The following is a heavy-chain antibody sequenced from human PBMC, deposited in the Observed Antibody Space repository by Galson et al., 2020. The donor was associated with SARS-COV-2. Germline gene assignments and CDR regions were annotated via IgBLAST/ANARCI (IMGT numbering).Heavy chain of an antibody. CDR2: MSPNSGNT. CDR1: GYTFTSYD. D-gene: IGHD5-18*01. J-gene: IGHJ5*01. Sequence: ASVNVSCQASGYTFTSYDFNWVRQAAGQGLEWMGWMSPNSGNTGYAQKFQGRVTMTRDTSISTAYMELSSLTAADTAVYYCARAGYSYGYDCWGHGALVTVSS. V-gene: IGHV1-8*01. CDR3: ARAGYSYGYDC.